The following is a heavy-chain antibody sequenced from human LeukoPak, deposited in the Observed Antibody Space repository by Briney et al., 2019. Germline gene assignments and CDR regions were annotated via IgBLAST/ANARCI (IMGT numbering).Heavy chain of an antibody. CDR1: GFTVSSNY. CDR2: IYSGGST. J-gene: IGHJ4*02. V-gene: IGHV3-66*02. CDR3: PREMSELRMVRGVTSYYFDY. D-gene: IGHD3-10*01. Sequence: GGSLRLSCAASGFTVSSNYMSWVRQAPGKGREWVSVIYSGGSTYYADSVKGRFTISRDNSKNTLYLQMNSLRAEDTAVYYCPREMSELRMVRGVTSYYFDYWGQGTLVTVSS.